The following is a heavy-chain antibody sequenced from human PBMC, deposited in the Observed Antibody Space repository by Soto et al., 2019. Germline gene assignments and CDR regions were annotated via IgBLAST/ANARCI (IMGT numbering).Heavy chain of an antibody. Sequence: QVQLQQWGAGLLKPSETLSLTCAVYGGSFSGYYWSWIRQPPGKGLEWIGEINHSGSTNYNPSLTGRVTISVDTSKTQFSLKLSSVTAADTAVYYCARGLSDYGGNDNGGYWGQGTLVTVSS. CDR2: INHSGST. D-gene: IGHD4-17*01. J-gene: IGHJ4*02. CDR1: GGSFSGYY. CDR3: ARGLSDYGGNDNGGY. V-gene: IGHV4-34*01.